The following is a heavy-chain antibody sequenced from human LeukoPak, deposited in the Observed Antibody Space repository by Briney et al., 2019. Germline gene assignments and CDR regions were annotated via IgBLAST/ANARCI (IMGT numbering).Heavy chain of an antibody. CDR2: IYYSGST. CDR1: GGSISNYY. J-gene: IGHJ4*02. CDR3: ARVLDATIADY. D-gene: IGHD5-12*01. V-gene: IGHV4-59*01. Sequence: PSETLSLTCSVSGGSISNYYWSWIRQPPGKGLEWIGYIYYSGSTNYNPSLKSRVTISVDTSKNQFSLKLSSVTAADTAMYYCARVLDATIADYWGQGTLVTVSS.